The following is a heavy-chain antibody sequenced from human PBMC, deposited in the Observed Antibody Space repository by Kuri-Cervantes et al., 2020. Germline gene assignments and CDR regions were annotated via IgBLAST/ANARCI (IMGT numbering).Heavy chain of an antibody. J-gene: IGHJ4*02. CDR2: IIPIFGTA. V-gene: IGHV1-69*13. Sequence: SVKVSCKASGYTFTSYYMHWVRQAPEQGLEWMGGIIPIFGTANYAQKFQGRVTITADESTSTAYMELSSLRSEDTAVYYCAREPQSGASFDYWGQGTLVTVSS. D-gene: IGHD3-10*01. CDR3: AREPQSGASFDY. CDR1: GYTFTSYY.